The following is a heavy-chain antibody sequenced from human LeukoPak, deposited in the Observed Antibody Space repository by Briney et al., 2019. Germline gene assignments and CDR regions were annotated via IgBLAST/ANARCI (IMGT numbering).Heavy chain of an antibody. CDR2: INPNSGGT. J-gene: IGHJ6*03. Sequence: ASVKVSCKASGYTFTGYYMHWVRQAPGQGLEWMGWINPNSGGTNYAQKFQGRVTMTRDTSISTAYMELSRLRSDDTAVYYCARVVVYAIGDYYYYMDVWGKGTTVTVSS. D-gene: IGHD2-8*02. V-gene: IGHV1-2*02. CDR1: GYTFTGYY. CDR3: ARVVVYAIGDYYYYMDV.